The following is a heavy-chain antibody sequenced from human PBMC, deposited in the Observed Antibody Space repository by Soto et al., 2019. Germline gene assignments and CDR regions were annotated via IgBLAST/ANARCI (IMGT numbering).Heavy chain of an antibody. CDR3: ARALRYGMDV. V-gene: IGHV3-21*01. Sequence: GGSLRLSCAASGFTFSSYSMNWVRQAPGKGLEWVSSISSSNSYIYYADSVKGRFTISRDNAKNSLYMQMNSLRAEDTAVCYCARALRYGMDVWSQGTTVTVPS. CDR2: ISSSNSYI. CDR1: GFTFSSYS. J-gene: IGHJ6*02.